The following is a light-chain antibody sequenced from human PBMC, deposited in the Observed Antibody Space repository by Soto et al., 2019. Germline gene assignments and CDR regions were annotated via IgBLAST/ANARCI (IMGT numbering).Light chain of an antibody. J-gene: IGKJ1*01. CDR3: QHMRT. V-gene: IGKV1-5*01. Sequence: DIQMTQSPSTLSASIGDRVTITCRASQNINNWIAWYQQKPGKAPKFLIYDASTLESGVPSRCSGSGVRTEFSLATSRPQPADLGSYYCQHMRTFGQGTKV. CDR1: QNINNW. CDR2: DAS.